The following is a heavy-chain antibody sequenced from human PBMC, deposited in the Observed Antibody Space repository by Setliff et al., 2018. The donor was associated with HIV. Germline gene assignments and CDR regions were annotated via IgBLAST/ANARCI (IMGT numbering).Heavy chain of an antibody. D-gene: IGHD7-27*01. CDR1: GFTVSSNY. Sequence: GGSLRLSCAASGFTVSSNYMSWVRQAPGKGLEWVSFIYSGGTTYYADSVKARFTISRDNSKNTLYLQMNSLRAEDTAVYYCARLSGGRFYYYMDVWGKGTTVTVSS. J-gene: IGHJ6*03. CDR2: IYSGGTT. CDR3: ARLSGGRFYYYMDV. V-gene: IGHV3-66*04.